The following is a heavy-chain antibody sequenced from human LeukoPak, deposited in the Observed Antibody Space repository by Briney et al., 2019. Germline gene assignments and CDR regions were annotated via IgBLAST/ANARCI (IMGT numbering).Heavy chain of an antibody. CDR2: IYYSGSS. CDR1: GASTSSYY. CDR3: ARALNPLPGTYYFDY. J-gene: IGHJ4*02. Sequence: SETLSLTCTVSGASTSSYYWTWIRQPPGKELEWIGYIYYSGSSNYNPSLESRVTMSVDTSKNQFSLKLTSVTAADTAVYYCARALNPLPGTYYFDYWGQGTLVTVSS. V-gene: IGHV4-59*12. D-gene: IGHD2-15*01.